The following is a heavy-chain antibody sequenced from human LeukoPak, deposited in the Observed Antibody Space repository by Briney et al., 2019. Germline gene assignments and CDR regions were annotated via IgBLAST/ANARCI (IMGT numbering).Heavy chain of an antibody. CDR3: AKWGDYDILTGYYVSDF. D-gene: IGHD3-9*01. CDR2: ITGSGDTT. V-gene: IGHV3-23*01. Sequence: GGSLRLSCAASGFIFRNYAMSWVRQAPGKGLEWVSAITGSGDTTCYADSVKGRFTISRDNSKNTLYVEMNTLRAEDTAVYYCAKWGDYDILTGYYVSDFWGQGTLVTVSS. J-gene: IGHJ4*02. CDR1: GFIFRNYA.